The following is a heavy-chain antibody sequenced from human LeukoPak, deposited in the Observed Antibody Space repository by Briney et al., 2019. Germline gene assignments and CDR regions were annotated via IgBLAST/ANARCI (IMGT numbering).Heavy chain of an antibody. CDR1: GGSISSGSYY. CDR3: ARDGRATMVRGVITGYMDV. Sequence: PSQTLSLTCTVSGGSISSGSYYWSWIRQPAGNGLEWIGRIYTSGSTNYNPSLKSRVTISVDTSKNQFSLKLSSVTAADTAVYYCARDGRATMVRGVITGYMDVWGKGTTVTISS. D-gene: IGHD3-10*01. CDR2: IYTSGST. J-gene: IGHJ6*03. V-gene: IGHV4-61*02.